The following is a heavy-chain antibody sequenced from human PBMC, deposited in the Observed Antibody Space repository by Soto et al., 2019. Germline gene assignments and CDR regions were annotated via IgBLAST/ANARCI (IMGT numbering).Heavy chain of an antibody. CDR2: IYYSGST. CDR1: GGSISSYY. V-gene: IGHV4-59*01. CDR3: ARDPLGYCSGGSCGNDAFDI. D-gene: IGHD2-15*01. Sequence: SETLSLTCTVSGGSISSYYWSWIRQPPGKGLEWIGYIYYSGSTNYNPSLKSRVTISVDTSKNQFSLKLSSVTAADTAVYYCARDPLGYCSGGSCGNDAFDIWGQGTMVTVSS. J-gene: IGHJ3*02.